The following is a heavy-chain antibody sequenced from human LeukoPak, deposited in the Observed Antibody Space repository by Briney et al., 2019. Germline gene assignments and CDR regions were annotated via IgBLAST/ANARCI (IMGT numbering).Heavy chain of an antibody. CDR3: ARGPLYYYDSSGYYDY. D-gene: IGHD3-22*01. J-gene: IGHJ4*02. CDR2: IYSGGST. Sequence: AGGSLRLSCAASGFTFSNAWMNWVHQAPGKGLEWVSVIYSGGSTYYADSVKGRFTISRDNSKNTLYLQMNSLRAEDTAVYYCARGPLYYYDSSGYYDYWGQGTLVTVSS. V-gene: IGHV3-53*01. CDR1: GFTFSNAW.